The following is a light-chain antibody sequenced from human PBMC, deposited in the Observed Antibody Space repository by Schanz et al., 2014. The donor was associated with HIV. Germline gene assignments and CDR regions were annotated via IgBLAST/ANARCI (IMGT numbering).Light chain of an antibody. V-gene: IGKV3-20*01. J-gene: IGKJ4*01. Sequence: EIVLTQSPGSLSLSPGERATLSCGASPRLSSSYLAWYQQKRDQPPRLVIYATSTRAAGIPDRFSGTGSGTEFTLTISSLEPEDFAVYYCQYFGNSGGTFGGGTKVESK. CDR2: ATS. CDR3: QYFGNSGGT. CDR1: PRLSSSY.